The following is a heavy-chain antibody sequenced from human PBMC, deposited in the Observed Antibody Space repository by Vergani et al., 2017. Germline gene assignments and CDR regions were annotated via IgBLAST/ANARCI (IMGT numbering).Heavy chain of an antibody. Sequence: QVQLQESGPGLVKPSQTLSLTCTVSGGSISSGGYYWSWIRQHPGKGLEWIGYIYYSGSTYYNPSLKSRVTISVDTSKNQFSLKLSSVTAADTAVYYCARRTQYDFWSGWVGWFDPWGQGTLVTVSS. D-gene: IGHD3-3*01. CDR3: ARRTQYDFWSGWVGWFDP. V-gene: IGHV4-31*03. CDR2: IYYSGST. CDR1: GGSISSGGYY. J-gene: IGHJ5*02.